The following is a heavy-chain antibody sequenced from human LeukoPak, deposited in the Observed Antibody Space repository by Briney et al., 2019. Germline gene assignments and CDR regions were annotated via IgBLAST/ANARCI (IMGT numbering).Heavy chain of an antibody. CDR2: MHYSGST. V-gene: IGHV4-39*02. CDR1: GDSITSGTYY. D-gene: IGHD2-21*01. CDR3: ARVVAVPQSVGYFFDY. Sequence: PSKTLSLTCSVSGDSITSGTYYWGWIRQPPGQGLEWIGNMHYSGSTYYNPSLESRVTISVDTSKNQFSLKLNSVTATDTAVYFCARVVAVPQSVGYFFDYWGQGTLVTVSS. J-gene: IGHJ4*02.